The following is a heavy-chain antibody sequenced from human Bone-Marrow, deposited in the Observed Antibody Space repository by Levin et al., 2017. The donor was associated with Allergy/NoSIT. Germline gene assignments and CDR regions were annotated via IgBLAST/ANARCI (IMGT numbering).Heavy chain of an antibody. CDR3: ARAIPSGGNSYYDYYMDV. CDR2: IYYSGST. Sequence: SETLSLTCTVSGRSISGYYWCWIRQXXVKGLEWIGYIYYSGSTKYNASLKSRVTISVDTSKNQFSLKLTSVTAADTAVYYCARAIPSGGNSYYDYYMDVWGKGTTVTVSS. D-gene: IGHD4-23*01. CDR1: GRSISGYY. J-gene: IGHJ6*03. V-gene: IGHV4-59*01.